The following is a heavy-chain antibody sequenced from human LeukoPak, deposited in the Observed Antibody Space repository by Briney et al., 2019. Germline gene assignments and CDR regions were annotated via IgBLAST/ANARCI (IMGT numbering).Heavy chain of an antibody. J-gene: IGHJ6*03. V-gene: IGHV3-66*01. CDR2: IDSGGST. D-gene: IGHD5-24*01. CDR3: ARDGRDGYNLDYYYMDV. Sequence: HPGGSLRLSCAASGFTVSSNYMSWVRQAPGKGLEWVSVIDSGGSTYYADSVKGRFTISRDNSKNTLYLQMNSLRAEDTAVYYCARDGRDGYNLDYYYMDVWGKGTTVTVSS. CDR1: GFTVSSNY.